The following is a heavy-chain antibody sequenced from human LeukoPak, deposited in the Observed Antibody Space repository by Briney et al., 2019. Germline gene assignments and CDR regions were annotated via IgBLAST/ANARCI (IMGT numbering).Heavy chain of an antibody. CDR2: ISGSGGST. V-gene: IGHV3-23*01. J-gene: IGHJ4*02. D-gene: IGHD2-8*01. Sequence: GGSLRLSCAASGFTFSSYAVSWVRQAPGKGLEWVSSISGSGGSTYSADSVKGLFTISRDNYKNTLYLQMKSLRAEDTALYYCAKDRSCTNDICHGDFDYWGQGTLVTVSS. CDR1: GFTFSSYA. CDR3: AKDRSCTNDICHGDFDY.